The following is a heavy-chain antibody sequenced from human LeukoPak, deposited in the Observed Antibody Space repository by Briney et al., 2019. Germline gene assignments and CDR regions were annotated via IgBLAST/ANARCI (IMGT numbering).Heavy chain of an antibody. D-gene: IGHD6-13*01. CDR1: GFTFSSYG. CDR2: IWYDGSNK. Sequence: GGSLRLSCAASGFTFSSYGMHWVRQAPGSGLEWVALIWYDGSNKYYADSVKGRFTISRDNSKNTLYLQMNSLRAEDTAVYYCSRNSYSSSWIDDYWGQGTLVTVSS. J-gene: IGHJ4*02. V-gene: IGHV3-33*01. CDR3: SRNSYSSSWIDDY.